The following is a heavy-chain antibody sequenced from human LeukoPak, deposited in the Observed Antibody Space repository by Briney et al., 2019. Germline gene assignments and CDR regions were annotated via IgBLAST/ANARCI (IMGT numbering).Heavy chain of an antibody. J-gene: IGHJ4*02. D-gene: IGHD6-19*01. V-gene: IGHV1-18*01. CDR3: ARDASSGWSKPCDY. CDR1: GYTFTSYG. CDR2: ISAYNGNT. Sequence: GASVKVSCKASGYTFTSYGISWVRQAPGQGLEWMGWISAYNGNTNYAQDLQGRVTMTTDTSTSTAYMELRSLRSDDTAVYYCARDASSGWSKPCDYWGQGTLVTVSS.